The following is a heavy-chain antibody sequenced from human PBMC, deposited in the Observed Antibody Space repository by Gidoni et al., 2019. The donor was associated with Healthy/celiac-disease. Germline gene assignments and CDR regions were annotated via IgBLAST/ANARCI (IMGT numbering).Heavy chain of an antibody. D-gene: IGHD6-13*01. Sequence: EVQLVESGGGLVQPGGSLRLSCAASGFTFSSYAMSWVRQAPGKGLEWVSAISGSGGSTYYADSVKGRFTISRDNSKNTLYLQMNSLRAEDTAVYYCAKDDARIIAAAGTWVYWGQGTLVTVSS. CDR2: ISGSGGST. CDR1: GFTFSSYA. CDR3: AKDDARIIAAAGTWVY. V-gene: IGHV3-23*04. J-gene: IGHJ4*02.